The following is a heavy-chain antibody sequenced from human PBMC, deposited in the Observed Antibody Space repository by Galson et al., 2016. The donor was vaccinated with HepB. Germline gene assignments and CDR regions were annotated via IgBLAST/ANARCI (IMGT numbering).Heavy chain of an antibody. CDR3: ARVQRTAATRSRYFDY. CDR1: GFTFSSFS. J-gene: IGHJ4*02. CDR2: ISYDGNSK. Sequence: SLRLSCAAFGFTFSSFSILWLRQAPGKGLEWVALISYDGNSKYYADSVKGRFTVSRDNSKNTLSLQMNSLRTDDTALYYCARVQRTAATRSRYFDYWGQGTLVTVSS. V-gene: IGHV3-30-3*01. D-gene: IGHD5-24*01.